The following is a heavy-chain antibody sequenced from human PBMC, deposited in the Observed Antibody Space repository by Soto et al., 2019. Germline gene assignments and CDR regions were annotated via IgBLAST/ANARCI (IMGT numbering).Heavy chain of an antibody. CDR3: ARGADIVLVPAAYIYYYYGMDV. V-gene: IGHV1-8*01. Sequence: ASVKVSCKASGYTFTGYDINWVRQATGQGLEWMGWMNPNSGNTGYAQKFQGRVTMTRNTSISTAYMELSSLRSEDTAVYYCARGADIVLVPAAYIYYYYGMDVWGQGTTVTVSS. CDR2: MNPNSGNT. CDR1: GYTFTGYD. D-gene: IGHD2-2*01. J-gene: IGHJ6*02.